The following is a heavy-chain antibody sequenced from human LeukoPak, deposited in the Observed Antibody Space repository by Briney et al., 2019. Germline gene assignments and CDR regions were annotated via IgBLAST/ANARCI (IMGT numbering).Heavy chain of an antibody. V-gene: IGHV4-59*01. CDR1: GGSFSGYY. Sequence: SETLSLTCAVYGGSFSGYYWSWIRQSPGKGLEWIGYIYNSGGTKYNPSLKSRLTISVDTSKNQFSLNLSSVTAADTAVYYCARASVLLSADYWGQGTLVTVSS. CDR3: ARASVLLSADY. CDR2: IYNSGGT. J-gene: IGHJ4*02. D-gene: IGHD3-16*01.